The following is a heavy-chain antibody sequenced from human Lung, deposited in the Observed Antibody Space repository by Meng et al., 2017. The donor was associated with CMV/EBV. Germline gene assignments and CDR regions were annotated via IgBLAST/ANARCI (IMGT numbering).Heavy chain of an antibody. J-gene: IGHJ4*02. D-gene: IGHD2-2*01. CDR2: ISWDSDRI. Sequence: SXRLSCAASGFTFDDYAMHWVRQGPGKGLEWVSGISWDSDRIDYADSVKGRFTISRDNAKNSLSLHMNDLRAEDSALYYCWGYCSGASCSRVDYWGQGTRVTVSS. V-gene: IGHV3-9*01. CDR1: GFTFDDYA. CDR3: WGYCSGASCSRVDY.